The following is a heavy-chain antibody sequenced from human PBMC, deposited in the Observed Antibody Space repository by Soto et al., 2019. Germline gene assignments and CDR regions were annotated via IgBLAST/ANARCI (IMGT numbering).Heavy chain of an antibody. D-gene: IGHD6-6*01. CDR1: GGTFSSYA. CDR3: AREDSSSSPAFYYGMDV. CDR2: IIPIFGTA. V-gene: IGHV1-69*13. J-gene: IGHJ6*02. Sequence: GASVKVSCKASGGTFSSYAISWVRQAPGQGLEWMGGIIPIFGTANYAQKFQGRVTITADESTSTAYMELSSLRSEDTAVYYCAREDSSSSPAFYYGMDVWGQGTTVTVSS.